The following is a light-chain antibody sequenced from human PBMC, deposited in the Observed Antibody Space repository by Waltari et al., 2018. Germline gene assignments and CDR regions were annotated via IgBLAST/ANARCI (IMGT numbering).Light chain of an antibody. CDR3: QQSSSAPIT. J-gene: IGKJ5*01. CDR1: QSITTY. V-gene: IGKV1-39*01. Sequence: DIQMTQSPSSLSASVGDRVTITCRASQSITTYLNWYQQKPGKAPKLLISTASSLQSGVPSRFSGSGSGTDFTLTITSLQPEDFATYYCQQSSSAPITFGQGTRLEI. CDR2: TAS.